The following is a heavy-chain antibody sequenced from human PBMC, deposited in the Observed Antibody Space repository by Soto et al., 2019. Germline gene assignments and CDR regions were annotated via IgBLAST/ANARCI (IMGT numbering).Heavy chain of an antibody. J-gene: IGHJ6*02. CDR3: ARGFGYQLGYYGMDV. CDR1: GGSFSGYY. CDR2: INHSGST. Sequence: KPSETLSLTCAVYGGSFSGYYWSWIRQPPGKGLEWIGEINHSGSTNYNPSPKSRVTISVDTSKNQFSLKLSSVTAADTAVYYCARGFGYQLGYYGMDVWGQGTTVTVSS. V-gene: IGHV4-34*01. D-gene: IGHD2-2*01.